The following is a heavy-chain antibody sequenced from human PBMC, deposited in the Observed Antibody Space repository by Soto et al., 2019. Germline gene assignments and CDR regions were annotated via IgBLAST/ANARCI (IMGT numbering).Heavy chain of an antibody. CDR1: GFTFSSYA. CDR2: IAYDGGNK. J-gene: IGHJ6*02. CDR3: ARANGYSTYYYAMDV. D-gene: IGHD4-4*01. V-gene: IGHV3-30-3*01. Sequence: QVQLVESGGGVVQPGRSLRLSCAASGFTFSSYAMYWVRHAPGKGLEWVAVIAYDGGNKYSADSVEGRFTISRDNSKNTLYLQMNSLRPEDTAVYYCARANGYSTYYYAMDVWGQGTTVTVSS.